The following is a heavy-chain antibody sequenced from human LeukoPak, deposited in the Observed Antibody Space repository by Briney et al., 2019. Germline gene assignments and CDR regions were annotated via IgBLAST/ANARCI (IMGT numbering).Heavy chain of an antibody. CDR1: GFSFTSYS. Sequence: GGSLRLSCAASGFSFTSYSLNWVHQAPGKDLEWISYITSSSSRIYYADSVKGRFTISRDNAKNSLYLQMNSLRDEDTAVYYCARISPAYGDYYLDYWGQGTLVTVSA. CDR3: ARISPAYGDYYLDY. D-gene: IGHD4-17*01. CDR2: ITSSSSRI. J-gene: IGHJ4*02. V-gene: IGHV3-48*02.